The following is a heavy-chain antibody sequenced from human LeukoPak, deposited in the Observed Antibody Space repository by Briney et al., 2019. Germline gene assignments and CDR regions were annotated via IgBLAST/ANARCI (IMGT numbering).Heavy chain of an antibody. CDR2: ISYDGSNK. CDR1: GFTFSNYG. Sequence: GGSLRLSCAASGFTFSNYGTHWVRQAPGKGLEWGAVISYDGSNKYYADSVKGRFTISRDNSKNTLYLQMNSLRAEDTAVYYCAKGVWVVRGVIGDAFDIWGQGTMVTVSS. D-gene: IGHD3-10*01. CDR3: AKGVWVVRGVIGDAFDI. V-gene: IGHV3-30*18. J-gene: IGHJ3*02.